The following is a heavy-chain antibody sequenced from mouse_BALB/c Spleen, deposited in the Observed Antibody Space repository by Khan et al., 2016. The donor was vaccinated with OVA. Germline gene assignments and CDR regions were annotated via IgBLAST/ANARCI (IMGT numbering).Heavy chain of an antibody. J-gene: IGHJ3*01. V-gene: IGHV1-4*01. CDR3: VRERAYHWSAVWFAY. Sequence: QVQLKESGAELARPGASMKMSCKVSGYTFTSYTTHRVRQRPGQAPEWIGHINPSNDYTNYNQNFKDKATLIVDKSSSTAYMQLSHLPSEDSSVYYPVRERAYHWSAVWFAYWGQGTLVTVSA. CDR2: INPSNDYT. D-gene: IGHD2-14*01. CDR1: GYTFTSYT.